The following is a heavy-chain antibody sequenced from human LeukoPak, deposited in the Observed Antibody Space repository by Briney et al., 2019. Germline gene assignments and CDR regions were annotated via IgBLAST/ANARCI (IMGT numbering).Heavy chain of an antibody. CDR3: ASSYLRYSLDAFDI. V-gene: IGHV4-61*02. D-gene: IGHD2-21*01. J-gene: IGHJ3*02. CDR2: IYTSGST. Sequence: SETLSLTCTVSGGSIGSGSYYWSWIRQPAGKGLEWIGRIYTSGSTNYNPSLKSRVTISVDTSKNQFSLKLSSVTAADTAVYYCASSYLRYSLDAFDIWGQGTMVTVSS. CDR1: GGSIGSGSYY.